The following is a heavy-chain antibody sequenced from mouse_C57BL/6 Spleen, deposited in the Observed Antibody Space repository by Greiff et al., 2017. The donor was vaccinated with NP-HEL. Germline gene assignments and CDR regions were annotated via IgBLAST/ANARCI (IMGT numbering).Heavy chain of an antibody. Sequence: EVQLQQSGPELVKPGASVKISCKASGYSFTGYYMNWVKQSPEKSLEWIGEINPSTGGTTYNQKFKAKATLTVDKSSSTAYMQLKSLTSEDSAVYYCARRGIYYSYEDYAMDYWGQGTSVTVSS. V-gene: IGHV1-42*01. J-gene: IGHJ4*01. CDR1: GYSFTGYY. CDR3: ARRGIYYSYEDYAMDY. D-gene: IGHD2-12*01. CDR2: INPSTGGT.